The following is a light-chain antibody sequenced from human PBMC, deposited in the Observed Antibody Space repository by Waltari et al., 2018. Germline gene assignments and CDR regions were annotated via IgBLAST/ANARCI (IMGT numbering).Light chain of an antibody. J-gene: IGLJ3*02. V-gene: IGLV2-14*01. CDR2: DVS. CDR1: SSDVGGYNY. CDR3: CSFTSRSTWV. Sequence: QSALPHPASVSGSPGQSITISCTGTSSDVGGYNYVSWYQQHPGKAPKLLIFDVSYRPSGVSDRFSGSKSGNTASLTISGLQAEDESDYYCCSFTSRSTWVFGGGTKLTVL.